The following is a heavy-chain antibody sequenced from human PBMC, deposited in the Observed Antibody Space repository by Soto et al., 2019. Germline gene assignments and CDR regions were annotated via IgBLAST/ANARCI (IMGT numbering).Heavy chain of an antibody. CDR1: GFTFSSYG. D-gene: IGHD3-22*01. Sequence: QVQLVESEGGVVQPGRSLRLSCAASGFTFSSYGMHWVRQAPGKGLEWVAVIWYDGSNKYYADSVKGRFTISRDNSKNTLYLQMNSLRAEDTAVYYCAREPITMMAGDYFDYWGQGTLVTVSS. J-gene: IGHJ4*02. CDR2: IWYDGSNK. V-gene: IGHV3-33*01. CDR3: AREPITMMAGDYFDY.